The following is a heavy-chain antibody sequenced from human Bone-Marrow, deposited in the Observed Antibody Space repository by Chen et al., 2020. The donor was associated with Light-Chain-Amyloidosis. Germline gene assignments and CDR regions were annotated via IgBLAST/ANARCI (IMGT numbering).Heavy chain of an antibody. D-gene: IGHD3-10*01. CDR2: IYFSGTT. V-gene: IGHV4-59*01. Sequence: QVQLQESGPGLVRPSETLSLTCTVSSGSITNYYWTWIRQPPGKGLEWIGYIYFSGTTNYNPSLKSRVTISVDTSKNQFSLKLTSVTAADTAVYYCASSDYGSVSYYFDYWGQGSLVTVSS. CDR1: SGSITNYY. J-gene: IGHJ4*02. CDR3: ASSDYGSVSYYFDY.